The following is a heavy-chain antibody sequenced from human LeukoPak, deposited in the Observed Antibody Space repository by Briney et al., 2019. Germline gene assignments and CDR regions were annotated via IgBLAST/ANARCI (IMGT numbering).Heavy chain of an antibody. CDR1: GFTFRSYW. D-gene: IGHD6-19*01. Sequence: PGGSLRLSCAASGFTFRSYWMGWVRQAPGKGLEWVANIKQDGSEKYYVDSVKGRFTISRDNAKNSLYLQMNSLRAEDTAVYYCAKDVYSSGWDWGQGTLVTVSS. CDR3: AKDVYSSGWD. V-gene: IGHV3-7*03. J-gene: IGHJ4*02. CDR2: IKQDGSEK.